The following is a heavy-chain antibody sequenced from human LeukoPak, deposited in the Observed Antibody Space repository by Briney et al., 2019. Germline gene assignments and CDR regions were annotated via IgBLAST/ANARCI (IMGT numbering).Heavy chain of an antibody. J-gene: IGHJ3*02. D-gene: IGHD1-26*01. CDR1: GFTFSSYG. CDR2: ISGSGGST. CDR3: ARHRGGSYRDAFDI. Sequence: GGSLRLSCAASGFTFSSYGMSWVRQAPGKGLEWVSAISGSGGSTYYADSVKGRFTFSRDNAKNSLYLQMNSLRAEDTAVYYCARHRGGSYRDAFDIWGQGTMVTVSS. V-gene: IGHV3-23*01.